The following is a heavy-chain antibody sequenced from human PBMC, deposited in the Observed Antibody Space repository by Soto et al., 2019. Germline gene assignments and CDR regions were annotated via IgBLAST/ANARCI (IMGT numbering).Heavy chain of an antibody. Sequence: QVPLVQSGAEVKKPGASVKVSCKASGYTFTSYGISWVRQAPGQGLEWMGWISAYNGNTNYAQKLQGRVTMTTDTSTSTAYMELRSLRSDDTAVYYCARRYCSGGSCYSAYFDLWGRGTLVTVSS. CDR3: ARRYCSGGSCYSAYFDL. D-gene: IGHD2-15*01. CDR2: ISAYNGNT. V-gene: IGHV1-18*01. J-gene: IGHJ2*01. CDR1: GYTFTSYG.